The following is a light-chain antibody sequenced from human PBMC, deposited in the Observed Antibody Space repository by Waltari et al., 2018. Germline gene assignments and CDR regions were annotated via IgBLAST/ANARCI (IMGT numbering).Light chain of an antibody. CDR2: NVS. Sequence: DVVLTQSPLSLPVTLGQPASISCRSSQSLVYGDGHIYLNCFQQKPGQSPRRLIYNVSERYSVVPDRFSGIKSGTDFTLNMSRVEAEDSCVYVCMQGTHWQFTFGQGTKLEIK. CDR1: QSLVYGDGHIY. CDR3: MQGTHWQFT. J-gene: IGKJ2*01. V-gene: IGKV2-30*01.